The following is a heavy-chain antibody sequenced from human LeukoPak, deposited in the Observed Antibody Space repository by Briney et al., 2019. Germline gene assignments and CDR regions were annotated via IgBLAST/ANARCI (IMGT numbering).Heavy chain of an antibody. CDR3: ARENYGDYYFDY. V-gene: IGHV3-74*01. CDR2: INSDGSSA. CDR1: GFTFSYYW. D-gene: IGHD4-17*01. J-gene: IGHJ4*02. Sequence: GGSLRLSCAASGFTFSYYWMHWVRQAPGKGLVWVSRINSDGSSASYADSVKGRFTISRDNSKNTLYLQMNSLRAEDTAVFYCARENYGDYYFDYWGQGTLVTVSS.